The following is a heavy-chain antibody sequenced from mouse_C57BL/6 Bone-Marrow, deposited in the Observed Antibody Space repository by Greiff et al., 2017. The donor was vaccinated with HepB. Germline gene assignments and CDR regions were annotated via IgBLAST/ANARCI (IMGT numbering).Heavy chain of an antibody. CDR1: GFSLTSYG. D-gene: IGHD2-1*01. Sequence: VKLVESGPGLVAPSQSLSITCTVSGFSLTSYGVDWVRQSPGKGLEWLGVIWGVGSTNYNSALKSRLSISKDNSKSQVFLKMNSLQTDDTAMYYCASRVYLYPFAYWGQGTLVTVSA. CDR2: IWGVGST. J-gene: IGHJ3*01. V-gene: IGHV2-6*01. CDR3: ASRVYLYPFAY.